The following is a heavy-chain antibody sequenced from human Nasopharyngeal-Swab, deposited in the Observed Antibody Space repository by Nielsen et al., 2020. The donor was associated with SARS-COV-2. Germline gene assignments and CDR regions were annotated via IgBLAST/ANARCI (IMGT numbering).Heavy chain of an antibody. D-gene: IGHD6-13*01. Sequence: GGSLRLSCAASGFTFSDYYMSWIRQAPGKGLEWVSYISSSSSYTNYADSVKGRFTISRDNAKNSLYLQMNSLRAEDTAVYYCARVEGYSMGFPYFDYRGQGTLVTVSS. J-gene: IGHJ4*02. CDR1: GFTFSDYY. CDR2: ISSSSSYT. CDR3: ARVEGYSMGFPYFDY. V-gene: IGHV3-11*05.